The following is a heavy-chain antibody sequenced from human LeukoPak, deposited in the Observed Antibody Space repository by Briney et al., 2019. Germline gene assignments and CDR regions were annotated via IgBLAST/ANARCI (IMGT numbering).Heavy chain of an antibody. CDR3: ARRSSPWYFDY. D-gene: IGHD6-6*01. Sequence: SVKVSCKASGGTFSSYAISWVRQAPGQGLEWMGGIIPIFGTADYAQKFQGRVTITADKSTSTAYMELSSLRSEDTAVYYCARRSSPWYFDYWGQGTLVIVSS. J-gene: IGHJ4*02. CDR1: GGTFSSYA. V-gene: IGHV1-69*06. CDR2: IIPIFGTA.